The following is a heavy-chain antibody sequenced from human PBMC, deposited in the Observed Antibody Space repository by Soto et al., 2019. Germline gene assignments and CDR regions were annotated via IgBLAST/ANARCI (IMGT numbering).Heavy chain of an antibody. D-gene: IGHD4-4*01. CDR2: IYYSGST. CDR1: GGSISSSSYY. Sequence: QLQLQESGPGLVKPSETLSLTCTVSGGSISSSSYYWGWIRQPPGKGLEWIGSIYYSGSTYYNPSLKSRVTISVDTSKNQFSLKLSSVTAADTAVYYCARMEWVSAKVTYTSFDPWGQGTLVTVSS. J-gene: IGHJ5*02. V-gene: IGHV4-39*01. CDR3: ARMEWVSAKVTYTSFDP.